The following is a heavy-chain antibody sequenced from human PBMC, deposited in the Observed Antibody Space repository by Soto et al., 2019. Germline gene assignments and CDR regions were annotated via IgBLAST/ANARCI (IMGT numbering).Heavy chain of an antibody. J-gene: IGHJ4*02. D-gene: IGHD3-22*01. CDR1: GFTLSTYW. CDR2: INQDAREK. CDR3: ARFRRGSSGSNFFDF. Sequence: LRLSCAVSGFTLSTYWMSWVRQAPGKGLEWVANINQDAREKYYVDSVKGRFTVYRDHAKSSLYLQMNSLRVEDTAVYYCARFRRGSSGSNFFDFWGQGALVTVSS. V-gene: IGHV3-7*03.